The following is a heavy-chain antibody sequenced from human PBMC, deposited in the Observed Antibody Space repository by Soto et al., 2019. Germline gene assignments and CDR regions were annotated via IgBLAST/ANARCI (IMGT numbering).Heavy chain of an antibody. D-gene: IGHD3-16*01. V-gene: IGHV4-59*01. J-gene: IGHJ4*02. Sequence: QVQLQESGPGLVKPSETLSITCTVSGDSISTYYWTWIRLPPGKGLEWIGYIYNSATTKYNPSLKSRVTISVDTSKNQFSLQLSSVTTADTAVYYCARGRFDFIWGTPAPYLDYWGQGALVTVSS. CDR1: GDSISTYY. CDR2: IYNSATT. CDR3: ARGRFDFIWGTPAPYLDY.